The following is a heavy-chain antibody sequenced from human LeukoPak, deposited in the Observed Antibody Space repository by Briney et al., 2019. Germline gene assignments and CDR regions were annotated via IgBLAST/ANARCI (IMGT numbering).Heavy chain of an antibody. D-gene: IGHD2-2*01. CDR1: GYSISSGYY. CDR3: AGGTVVQAARWGYFDY. V-gene: IGHV4-38-2*02. J-gene: IGHJ4*02. Sequence: ASETLSLTCTVSGYSISSGYYWGWIRQPPGKGLEWIGSIYHSGSTYYNPSLKSRVTISVDTSKNQFSLTLSSVTAADPAGYYFAGGTVVQAARWGYFDYWGQGTLVTVSS. CDR2: IYHSGST.